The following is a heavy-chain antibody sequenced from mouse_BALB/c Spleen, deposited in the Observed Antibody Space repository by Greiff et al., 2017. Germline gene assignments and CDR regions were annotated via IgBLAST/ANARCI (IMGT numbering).Heavy chain of an antibody. D-gene: IGHD3-2*01. CDR3: ARETARAPSWFAY. Sequence: DVQLQESGPGLVKPSQSLSLTCTVTGYSITSDYAWNWIRQFPGNKLEWMGYISYSGSTSYNPSLKSRISITRDTSKNQFFLQLNSVTTEDTATYYCARETARAPSWFAYWGQGTLVTVSA. CDR2: ISYSGST. J-gene: IGHJ3*01. CDR1: GYSITSDYA. V-gene: IGHV3-2*02.